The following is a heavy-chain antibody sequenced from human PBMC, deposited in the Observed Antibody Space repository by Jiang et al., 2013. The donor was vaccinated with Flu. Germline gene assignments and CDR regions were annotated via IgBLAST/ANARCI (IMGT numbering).Heavy chain of an antibody. V-gene: IGHV4-59*01. D-gene: IGHD3-22*01. CDR1: GGSISSYY. J-gene: IGHJ5*02. CDR3: ARRPYYYDSSGYRVNWFDP. Sequence: LLKPSETLSLTCTVSGGSISSYYWSWIRQPPGKGLEWIGYIYYSGSTNYNPSLKSRVTISVDTSKNQFSLKLSSVTAADTAIYYCARRPYYYDSSGYRVNWFDPWGQGTLVTVSS. CDR2: IYYSGST.